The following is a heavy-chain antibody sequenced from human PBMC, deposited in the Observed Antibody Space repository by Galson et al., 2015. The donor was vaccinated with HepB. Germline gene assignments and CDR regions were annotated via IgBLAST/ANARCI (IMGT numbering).Heavy chain of an antibody. D-gene: IGHD1-20*01. CDR2: IDWDDDK. J-gene: IGHJ4*02. Sequence: PALVKPTQTLTLTCTFSGFSLRTSGVGVGWIRQPPGKALEWLALIDWDDDKYYSTSLKTRLTISKDTSKNQVVLTMTNMDPVDTATYYCARHNWNDGADYYFDYWGQGTLVTVSS. CDR1: GFSLRTSGVG. V-gene: IGHV2-70*01. CDR3: ARHNWNDGADYYFDY.